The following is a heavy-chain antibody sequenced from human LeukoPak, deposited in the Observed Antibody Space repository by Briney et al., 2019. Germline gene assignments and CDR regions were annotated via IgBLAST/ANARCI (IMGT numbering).Heavy chain of an antibody. J-gene: IGHJ6*03. Sequence: GGSLRLSCAASGFTFSGSAMHWVRQASGKGLGWVGRIRSKANSYATAYAASVKGRFTISRDDSKNTAYLQMNSLKTEDTAVYYCTRHLTPGLYYYYYMDVWGKGTTVTVSS. CDR1: GFTFSGSA. D-gene: IGHD3-16*01. CDR3: TRHLTPGLYYYYYMDV. CDR2: IRSKANSYAT. V-gene: IGHV3-73*01.